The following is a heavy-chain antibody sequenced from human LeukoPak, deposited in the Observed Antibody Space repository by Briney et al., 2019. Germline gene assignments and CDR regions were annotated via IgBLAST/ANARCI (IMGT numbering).Heavy chain of an antibody. CDR1: GFTFSSYA. D-gene: IGHD1-7*01. CDR2: ISGSGGST. J-gene: IGHJ4*02. CDR3: AKPITGTTRVDY. Sequence: GGSLRLSCAASGFTFSSYAMSWVRQAPGKGLEWVSAISGSGGSTYYADSVKGRFTISRDNSKNTLYLQMSSLRAEDTAVYFCAKPITGTTRVDYWGQGTLVTVSS. V-gene: IGHV3-23*01.